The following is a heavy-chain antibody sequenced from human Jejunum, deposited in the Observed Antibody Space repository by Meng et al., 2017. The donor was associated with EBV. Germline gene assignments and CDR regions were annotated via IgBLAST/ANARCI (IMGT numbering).Heavy chain of an antibody. J-gene: IGHJ4*02. CDR2: ISAYNGKT. CDR3: ARDGPDYGNYINFDY. D-gene: IGHD4-11*01. Sequence: VKLVQSGAEVKKPGASVKVSWKATGHTFTSHGISWGRQAPGQGLEWMAWISAYNGKTNYAQNLQGRVTLTTDTSTATTYMELRSLRSDDTAVYYCARDGPDYGNYINFDYWGQGTLVTVSS. CDR1: GHTFTSHG. V-gene: IGHV1-18*01.